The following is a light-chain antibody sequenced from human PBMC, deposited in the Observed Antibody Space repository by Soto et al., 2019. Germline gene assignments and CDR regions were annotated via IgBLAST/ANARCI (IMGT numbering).Light chain of an antibody. CDR3: AAWDDSLNGVV. V-gene: IGLV1-44*01. CDR2: SDN. Sequence: QSVLTQPPSASGTPGRRVTIYCFGRSSNIGSNTVNWYQQLPGTAPKLLIYSDNQRPSGVPDRFSGSRSGTSASLAISGLQSEDEADYYCAAWDDSLNGVVFGGGTKVTAL. CDR1: SSNIGSNT. J-gene: IGLJ2*01.